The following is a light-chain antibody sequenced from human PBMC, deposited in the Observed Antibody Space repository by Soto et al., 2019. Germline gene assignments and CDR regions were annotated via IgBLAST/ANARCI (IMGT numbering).Light chain of an antibody. Sequence: EIVLTQSPGTLSLSPGERATLSCRASQSISTYLAWYQQKPGQAPRLLIYEATKRANGIPARFSGSGSGTDFSLTISSLEPEDFAVYYCQKRDRWPSTFGGGTKVDVK. V-gene: IGKV3-11*01. CDR1: QSISTY. CDR2: EAT. J-gene: IGKJ4*01. CDR3: QKRDRWPST.